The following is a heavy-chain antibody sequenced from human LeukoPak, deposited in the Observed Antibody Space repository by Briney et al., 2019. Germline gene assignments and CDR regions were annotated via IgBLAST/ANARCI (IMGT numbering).Heavy chain of an antibody. V-gene: IGHV3-21*01. Sequence: GGTLRLSCTASGFTFSSYSMSWVRQAPGKGLEWVSYISNSSSSIYYADSVKGRFTISRENAKNSLYVQMNSLRAEDAAVYYCARALDDFWGGFDYWGQGTLVTVSS. J-gene: IGHJ4*02. D-gene: IGHD3-3*01. CDR1: GFTFSSYS. CDR3: ARALDDFWGGFDY. CDR2: ISNSSSSI.